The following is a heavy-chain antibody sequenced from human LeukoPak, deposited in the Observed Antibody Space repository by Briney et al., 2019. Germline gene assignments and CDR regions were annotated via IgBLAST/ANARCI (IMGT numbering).Heavy chain of an antibody. J-gene: IGHJ4*02. CDR1: GFTFTTYM. CDR2: ISSDGGAI. V-gene: IGHV3-48*01. CDR3: VRELAY. Sequence: GGSLRLSCAASGFTFTTYMMNWVRQTPGKGLEWVSYISSDGGAIYYADSVKGRFTISRDNAQTSLYLQMNNLRAEDTAVYYCVRELAYWGQGTLVTVSS.